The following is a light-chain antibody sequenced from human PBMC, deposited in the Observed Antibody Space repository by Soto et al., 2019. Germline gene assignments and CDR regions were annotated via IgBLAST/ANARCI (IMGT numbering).Light chain of an antibody. Sequence: EIVMTQSPATLSVSPGESVTLSCRASQLFSSNLAWYQRRPGQAPRLLIYGSSTRATGVQPRFSGSASGTEFTLTISSLQSEDFGVYYCKQYNDWPRTFGQGTRLEIK. CDR1: QLFSSN. J-gene: IGKJ5*01. CDR2: GSS. CDR3: KQYNDWPRT. V-gene: IGKV3-15*01.